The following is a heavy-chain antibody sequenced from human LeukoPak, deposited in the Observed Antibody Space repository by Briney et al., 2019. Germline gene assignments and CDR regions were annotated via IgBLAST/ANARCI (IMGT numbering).Heavy chain of an antibody. D-gene: IGHD1-1*01. J-gene: IGHJ4*02. V-gene: IGHV1-69*13. Sequence: ASVKVSCKASGGTFSSYAISWVRQAPGQGLEWMGGIIPIFGTANYAQKFQGRVTITADESTSTAYMELSSLRSEDTAVYYCARGKPLEGHGQSFDYWGQGTLVTVPS. CDR3: ARGKPLEGHGQSFDY. CDR1: GGTFSSYA. CDR2: IIPIFGTA.